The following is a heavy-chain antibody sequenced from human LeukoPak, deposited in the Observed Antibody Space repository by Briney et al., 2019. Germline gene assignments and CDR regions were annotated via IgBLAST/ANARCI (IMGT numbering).Heavy chain of an antibody. D-gene: IGHD6-19*01. CDR3: ARRAVYAGSGWAFDY. CDR2: IYYTGSGST. Sequence: SETLSLTCTVSGDSISPYYWSWIRQPPGKGLEWIGYIYYTGSGSTSNNPSLKSRVTISVDTSKNQFSLNLKSVTAADTAVYFCARRAVYAGSGWAFDYWGQGTLVTVFS. J-gene: IGHJ4*02. V-gene: IGHV4-59*08. CDR1: GDSISPYY.